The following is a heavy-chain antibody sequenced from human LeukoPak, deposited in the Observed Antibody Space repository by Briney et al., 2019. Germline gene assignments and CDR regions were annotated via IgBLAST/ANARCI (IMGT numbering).Heavy chain of an antibody. CDR2: INPNSGGT. Sequence: ASVKVSCKASGYTFTGYYMHLVRQAPGQGLEWMGWINPNSGGTNYAQKFQGRVTMTRDTSISTAYMELSRLRSDDTAVYYCAASLRFLEWLSDYWGQGTLVTVSS. J-gene: IGHJ4*02. V-gene: IGHV1-2*02. CDR1: GYTFTGYY. D-gene: IGHD3-3*01. CDR3: AASLRFLEWLSDY.